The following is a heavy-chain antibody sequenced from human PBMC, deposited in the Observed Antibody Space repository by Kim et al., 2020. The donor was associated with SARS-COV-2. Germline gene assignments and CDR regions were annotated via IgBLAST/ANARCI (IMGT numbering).Heavy chain of an antibody. D-gene: IGHD2-15*01. Sequence: GGSLRLSCAASGFAFSNYAMTWVRQAPGEGLEWVSGISGSGSNTYYVDSVKGRYTIPRDNSNSTLYLQMNSLRAEDTAVYYCAKVRSEVLAAINYWGQGTLVTVSS. V-gene: IGHV3-23*01. CDR1: GFAFSNYA. CDR2: ISGSGSNT. CDR3: AKVRSEVLAAINY. J-gene: IGHJ4*02.